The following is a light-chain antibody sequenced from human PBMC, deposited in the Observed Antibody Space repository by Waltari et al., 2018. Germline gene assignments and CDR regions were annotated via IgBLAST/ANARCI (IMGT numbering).Light chain of an antibody. J-gene: IGKJ1*01. CDR3: QQFNTWWT. V-gene: IGKV3-15*01. CDR2: GAS. CDR1: HSIRNN. Sequence: EIVLTQSPATLSVSPGERATLFCRASHSIRNNLAWYQQKPGQAPRLLIYGASTRATGIPARFSGSGSGTEVTLTISSLQSEDSAVYYCQQFNTWWTFGQGTKVEFK.